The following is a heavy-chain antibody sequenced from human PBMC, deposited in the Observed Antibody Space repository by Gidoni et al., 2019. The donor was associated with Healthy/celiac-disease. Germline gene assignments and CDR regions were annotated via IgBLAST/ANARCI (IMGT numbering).Heavy chain of an antibody. J-gene: IGHJ3*02. Sequence: EVLLVESGGGLVQPGLSLSLSCAASGFTFDDYAMHWVRQAPGKGLEWVSGISWNSGSIGYADSVKGRFTISRDNAKNSLYLQMNSLRAEDTALYYCAKDSLVVVRSHAFDIWDQGTMVTVSS. V-gene: IGHV3-9*01. CDR3: AKDSLVVVRSHAFDI. D-gene: IGHD3-22*01. CDR2: ISWNSGSI. CDR1: GFTFDDYA.